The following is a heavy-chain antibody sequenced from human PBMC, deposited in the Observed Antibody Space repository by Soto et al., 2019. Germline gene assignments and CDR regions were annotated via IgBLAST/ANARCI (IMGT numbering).Heavy chain of an antibody. CDR2: TYYRSKWYN. D-gene: IGHD3-3*01. J-gene: IGHJ6*02. V-gene: IGHV6-1*01. CDR3: ARGGFWSGYWTYYYYGMDV. Sequence: PSQTLSLTCAISGDSVSSNSAAWNWIRQSPSRGLEWLGRTYYRSKWYNDYAVSVKSRITINPDTSKNQFSLQLNSVTPEDTAVYYCARGGFWSGYWTYYYYGMDVWGQGTTVTV. CDR1: GDSVSSNSAA.